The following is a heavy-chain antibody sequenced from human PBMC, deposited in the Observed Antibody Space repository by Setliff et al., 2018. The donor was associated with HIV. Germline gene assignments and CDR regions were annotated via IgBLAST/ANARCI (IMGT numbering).Heavy chain of an antibody. Sequence: SETLSLTCTVSGGSISSGSYYWSRIRQPAGKGLEWIGLIYTSGRTNYNPSLKSRVKISVDTSKNQFSLKLSSVTAADTAVYYCARHSITLVDGVPERDDAFDIWGQGTMVTVSS. CDR1: GGSISSGSYY. J-gene: IGHJ3*02. CDR3: ARHSITLVDGVPERDDAFDI. CDR2: IYTSGRT. D-gene: IGHD6-19*01. V-gene: IGHV4-61*02.